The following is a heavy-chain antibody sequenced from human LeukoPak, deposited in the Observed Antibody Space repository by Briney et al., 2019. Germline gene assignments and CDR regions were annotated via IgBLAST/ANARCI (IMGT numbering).Heavy chain of an antibody. V-gene: IGHV4-38-2*02. J-gene: IGHJ6*03. D-gene: IGHD3-16*01. Sequence: SETPSLTCTVSGYSISSGYYWGWIRQPPGKGLEWIGSIYHSGSTYYNPSLKSRVAISVDTSKNQFSLKLSSVTAADTAVYYCARETSQKGAHYMDVWGKGTTVTISS. CDR1: GYSISSGYY. CDR3: ARETSQKGAHYMDV. CDR2: IYHSGST.